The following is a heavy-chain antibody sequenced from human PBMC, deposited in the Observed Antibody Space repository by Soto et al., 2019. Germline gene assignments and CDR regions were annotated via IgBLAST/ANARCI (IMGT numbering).Heavy chain of an antibody. V-gene: IGHV4-39*01. CDR3: ARQRTSVVTKAYFDV. D-gene: IGHD2-21*02. CDR1: GDSISSRSYY. CDR2: IYYSGST. Sequence: SETLSVTCTFTGDSISSRSYYWGWIRQPPGKGLEWIGSIYYSGSTYNNPSLRSRVSMSIDTSKDQFSLKLKSVTAADTALYFCARQRTSVVTKAYFDVWGPGSLVTVSS. J-gene: IGHJ4*02.